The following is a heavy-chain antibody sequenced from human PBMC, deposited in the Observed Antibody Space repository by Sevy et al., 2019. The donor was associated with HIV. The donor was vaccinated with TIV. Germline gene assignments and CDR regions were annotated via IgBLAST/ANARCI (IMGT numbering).Heavy chain of an antibody. V-gene: IGHV3-21*01. CDR3: ARDPLMITFGGVPYGDYVGYYFDY. CDR2: ISSSSSYI. D-gene: IGHD3-16*01. CDR1: GFTFSSYS. Sequence: GGSLRLSCAASGFTFSSYSMNWVRQAPGKGLEWVSSISSSSSYIYYADSVKGRFTISRDNAKNSLYLRMNSLRAEDTAVYYCARDPLMITFGGVPYGDYVGYYFDYWGQGTLVTVSS. J-gene: IGHJ4*02.